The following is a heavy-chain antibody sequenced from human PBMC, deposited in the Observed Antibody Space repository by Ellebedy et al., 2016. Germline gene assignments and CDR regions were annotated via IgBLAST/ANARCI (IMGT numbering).Heavy chain of an antibody. Sequence: GESLKISXAASGFTFSSYTMNWVRQAPGKGLKWVSSITSSGDYIFYADSVKGRFTISRDNAKNSLYLQMNSLRAEDTAVYYCARGGYPGMDVWGQGTTVTVSS. J-gene: IGHJ6*02. CDR3: ARGGYPGMDV. CDR2: ITSSGDYI. D-gene: IGHD5-18*01. CDR1: GFTFSSYT. V-gene: IGHV3-21*01.